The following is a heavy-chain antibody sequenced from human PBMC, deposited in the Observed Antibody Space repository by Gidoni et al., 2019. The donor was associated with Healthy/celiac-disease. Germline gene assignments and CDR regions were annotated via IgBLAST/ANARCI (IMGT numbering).Heavy chain of an antibody. D-gene: IGHD1-26*01. V-gene: IGHV3-9*01. CDR3: AKDGGIVGATGCFDY. CDR2: ISWNSGSI. CDR1: GFTFDDLA. Sequence: EVQLVVSGGGLVQHGRSLRLFCAASGFTFDDLAMHWVRQAPGKGLEWVPVISWNSGSIGYADSVKGRFTISRDNAKNSLYLQMNSLRAEDTAVYYCAKDGGIVGATGCFDYWGQGTLVTVSS. J-gene: IGHJ4*02.